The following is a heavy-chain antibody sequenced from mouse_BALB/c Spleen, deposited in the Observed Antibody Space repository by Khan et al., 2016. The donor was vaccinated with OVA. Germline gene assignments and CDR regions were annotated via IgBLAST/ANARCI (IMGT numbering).Heavy chain of an antibody. J-gene: IGHJ3*01. Sequence: EVQLQESGPGLVKPPQSLSLTCTVTGYSITSDYAWNWIRQFPGNRLEWMGYINYSGSTSKKPSLKSRMSISRDTSKNQIFLQLNSVTTEDTATYYCVRGRSYWGQGTLVTVSA. CDR3: VRGRSY. CDR2: INYSGST. V-gene: IGHV3-2*02. CDR1: GYSITSDYA.